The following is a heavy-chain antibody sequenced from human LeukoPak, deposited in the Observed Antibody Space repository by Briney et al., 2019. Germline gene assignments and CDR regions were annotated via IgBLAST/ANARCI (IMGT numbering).Heavy chain of an antibody. CDR1: GSSISSSSYY. CDR3: ASHPLMVRGVITV. J-gene: IGHJ4*02. Sequence: PSETLSLTCTVSGSSISSSSYYWSWIRQHPGKGLEWIGYIYYSGSTYYNPSLKSRVTISVDTSKNQFSLRLSSVTAADTAVYYCASHPLMVRGVITVWGQGTLVTVSS. V-gene: IGHV4-31*03. D-gene: IGHD3-10*01. CDR2: IYYSGST.